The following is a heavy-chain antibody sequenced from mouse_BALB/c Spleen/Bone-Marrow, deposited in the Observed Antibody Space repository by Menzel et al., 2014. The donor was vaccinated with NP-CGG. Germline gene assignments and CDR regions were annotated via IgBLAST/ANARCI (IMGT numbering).Heavy chain of an antibody. Sequence: EVQRVESGGGLVQPGGSLKLSCAASGFTFSSDSMSWVRHTPEKRLEWVAYISNGGGSTYYPDTVKGRFTISRDNAKNTLYLQVSTLKSEDTAMYFCARHGLYYGSSSFANWGQGTLVTVSA. V-gene: IGHV5-12-2*01. J-gene: IGHJ3*01. CDR2: ISNGGGST. CDR3: ARHGLYYGSSSFAN. CDR1: GFTFSSDS. D-gene: IGHD1-1*01.